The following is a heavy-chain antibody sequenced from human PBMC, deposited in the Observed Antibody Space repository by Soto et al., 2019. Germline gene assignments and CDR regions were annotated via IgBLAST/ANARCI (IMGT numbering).Heavy chain of an antibody. CDR3: ARDELVVTWGGGYYYGMDV. D-gene: IGHD2-21*02. Sequence: ASGKVSCKASGYTFTSYGISWVRQAPGQGLEWMGWISAYNGNTNYAQKRQGRVTMTTDTSTSTAYMELRSLRSDDTAVYYCARDELVVTWGGGYYYGMDVWGQGTTVTVSS. CDR1: GYTFTSYG. J-gene: IGHJ6*02. CDR2: ISAYNGNT. V-gene: IGHV1-18*04.